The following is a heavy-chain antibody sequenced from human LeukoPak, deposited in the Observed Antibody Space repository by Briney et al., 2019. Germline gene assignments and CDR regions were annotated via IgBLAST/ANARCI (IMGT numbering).Heavy chain of an antibody. CDR3: AKDRYYYDSSGPTDYYYYYYGMDV. D-gene: IGHD3-22*01. J-gene: IGHJ6*02. V-gene: IGHV3-30*18. CDR2: ISYDGSNK. Sequence: PGGSLRLSCAASGFTFSSYGMHWVRQAPGKGLEWVAVISYDGSNKYYADSVEGRFTISRDNSKNTLYLQMNSLRAEDTAVYYCAKDRYYYDSSGPTDYYYYYYGMDVWGQGTTVTVSS. CDR1: GFTFSSYG.